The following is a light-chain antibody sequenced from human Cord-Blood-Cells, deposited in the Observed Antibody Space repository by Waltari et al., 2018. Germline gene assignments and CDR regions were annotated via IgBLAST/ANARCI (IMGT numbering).Light chain of an antibody. J-gene: IGKJ3*01. CDR2: DAS. Sequence: EIVLTQSPAPLSLSPGERATRSCRASQSVSSYLAWYQQKPGQAPRLLIYDASNRATGIPARFSGSGSGTDFTLTISSLEPEDFAVYYCQHRSNWPLFTFGPGTKVDIK. V-gene: IGKV3-11*01. CDR1: QSVSSY. CDR3: QHRSNWPLFT.